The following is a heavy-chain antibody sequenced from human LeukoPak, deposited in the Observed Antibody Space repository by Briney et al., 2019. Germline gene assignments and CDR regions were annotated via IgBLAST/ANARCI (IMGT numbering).Heavy chain of an antibody. D-gene: IGHD2-2*01. Sequence: SVKVSCKASGGTFSSHAIAWVRQAPGQGPEWMGGIIPISGTANYAQKFQGRVTITTDESTSTAYMELSSLTSDDTAVYYCARGLQYQLLKALGYYYMDVWGEGTTVTVSS. CDR2: IIPISGTA. V-gene: IGHV1-69*05. CDR1: GGTFSSHA. J-gene: IGHJ6*03. CDR3: ARGLQYQLLKALGYYYMDV.